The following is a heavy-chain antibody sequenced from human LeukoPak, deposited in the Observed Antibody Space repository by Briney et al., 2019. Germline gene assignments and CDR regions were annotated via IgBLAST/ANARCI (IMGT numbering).Heavy chain of an antibody. CDR1: GFTLSTNA. D-gene: IGHD1-26*01. CDR3: AKDVGKWESLHFFDY. CDR2: ISGSGAST. Sequence: GGSLRLSCLTSGFTLSTNAMSWVRQAPGKGLEWISGISGSGASTYYADSVKGRFTISRDDSRNTLCLQMNSLRGDDTAVYYCAKDVGKWESLHFFDYWGQGTLVTVSS. V-gene: IGHV3-23*01. J-gene: IGHJ4*02.